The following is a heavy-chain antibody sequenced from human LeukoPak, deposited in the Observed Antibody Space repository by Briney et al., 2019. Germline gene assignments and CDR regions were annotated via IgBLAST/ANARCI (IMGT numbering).Heavy chain of an antibody. CDR1: GFTFSTYA. D-gene: IGHD5-24*01. J-gene: IGHJ4*02. Sequence: SGGSLRLSCAASGFTFSTYAMSWVRQAPGKGLGWVSVISSGGGVTHYADSVEGRFTISRDNSKNTLFLQVNSLRAEDTAVYYCAKVRSMAANPSYFDSWGQGTLVTASS. CDR3: AKVRSMAANPSYFDS. V-gene: IGHV3-23*01. CDR2: ISSGGGVT.